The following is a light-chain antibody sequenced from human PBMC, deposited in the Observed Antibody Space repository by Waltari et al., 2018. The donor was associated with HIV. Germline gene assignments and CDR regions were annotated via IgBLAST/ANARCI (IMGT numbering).Light chain of an antibody. CDR2: LNSDGRH. J-gene: IGLJ2*01. V-gene: IGLV4-69*01. CDR3: QTWGAGIVV. CDR1: SAHSIYA. Sequence: QLVLTQSPSASASLGASVKLPCTLTSAHSIYAMAWHQQQPEQGPRYLMKLNSDGRHRKGDGIPDRFSGSASGAERYLTISNVQSEDEGTYYCQTWGAGIVVFGGGTRLSVL.